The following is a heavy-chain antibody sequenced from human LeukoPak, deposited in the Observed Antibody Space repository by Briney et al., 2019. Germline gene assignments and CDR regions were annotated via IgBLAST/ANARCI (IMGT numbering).Heavy chain of an antibody. V-gene: IGHV3-21*01. CDR1: GFTFSSYS. CDR2: ISSGSSFI. Sequence: PGGSLRLSCAASGFTFSSYSMNWVRQAPGKGLEWVSSISSGSSFISCADSVKGRFTISRDNSKNSLYLQMNSLRAEDTAVYYCARATGVYFDYWGQGTLVTVSS. D-gene: IGHD7-27*01. CDR3: ARATGVYFDY. J-gene: IGHJ4*02.